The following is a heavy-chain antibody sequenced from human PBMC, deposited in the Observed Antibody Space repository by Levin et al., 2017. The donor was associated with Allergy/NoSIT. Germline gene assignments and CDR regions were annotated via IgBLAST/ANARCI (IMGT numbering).Heavy chain of an antibody. CDR2: IYPGDSDT. V-gene: IGHV5-51*01. CDR3: ARDLRYNSGLDY. J-gene: IGHJ4*02. CDR1: GYSFTSYW. D-gene: IGHD6-19*01. Sequence: LRLSCKGSGYSFTSYWIGWVRQMPGKGLEWMGIIYPGDSDTRYSPSFQGQVTISADKSISTAYLQWSSLKASDTAIYYCARDLRYNSGLDYWGQGTLVTVSS.